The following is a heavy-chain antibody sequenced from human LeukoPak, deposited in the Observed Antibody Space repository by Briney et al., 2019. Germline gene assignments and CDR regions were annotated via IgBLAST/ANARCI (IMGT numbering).Heavy chain of an antibody. Sequence: GGSLRLSCAASGFTFSSYAMSWVRQAPGKGLEWVSAISGSGGSTYYADSVKGRFTISRDNSKNTLYLQMNSLRAEDTAVYYCVTMVRGVLNLDYWGQGTLVTVSS. CDR1: GFTFSSYA. J-gene: IGHJ4*02. D-gene: IGHD3-10*01. V-gene: IGHV3-23*01. CDR3: VTMVRGVLNLDY. CDR2: ISGSGGST.